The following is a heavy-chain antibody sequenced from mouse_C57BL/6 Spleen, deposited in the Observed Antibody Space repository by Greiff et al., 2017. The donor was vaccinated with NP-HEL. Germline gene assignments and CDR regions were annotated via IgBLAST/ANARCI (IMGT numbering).Heavy chain of an antibody. CDR1: GYTFTSYW. D-gene: IGHD1-1*01. Sequence: VQLQQPGAELVKPGASVKLSCKASGYTFTSYWMHWVKQRPGQGLEWIGMIHPNSGSTNYNEKFKSKATLTVDKSSSTAYMQLSSLTSEDSAVYYCLITTVVAFDYWGQGTTLTVSS. J-gene: IGHJ2*01. CDR2: IHPNSGST. V-gene: IGHV1-64*01. CDR3: LITTVVAFDY.